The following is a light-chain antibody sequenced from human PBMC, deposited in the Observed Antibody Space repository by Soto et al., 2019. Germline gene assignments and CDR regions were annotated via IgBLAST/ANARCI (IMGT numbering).Light chain of an antibody. Sequence: EIVMTQSPATLSVSPGERATLSCRASQSVSSNLAWYQQNPGQAPRLLISGVSTRATGIPARFSGSGSGTEFTLTISSLQSEDFAVYHCQHYNDWPYTFGQGTKLEIK. V-gene: IGKV3D-15*01. CDR1: QSVSSN. J-gene: IGKJ2*01. CDR3: QHYNDWPYT. CDR2: GVS.